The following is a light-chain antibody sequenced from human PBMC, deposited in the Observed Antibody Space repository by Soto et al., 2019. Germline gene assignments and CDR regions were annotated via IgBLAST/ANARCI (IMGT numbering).Light chain of an antibody. Sequence: PGERATLSCRASESISSHYIAWYQHKPGQAPRLLIFGASTRATGIPDRFSGSWSGTDFTLTISRLEPEDFAMYYSPNFGDSPFTFGPGTKVDIK. CDR3: PNFGDSPFT. CDR2: GAS. J-gene: IGKJ3*01. V-gene: IGKV3-20*01. CDR1: ESISSHY.